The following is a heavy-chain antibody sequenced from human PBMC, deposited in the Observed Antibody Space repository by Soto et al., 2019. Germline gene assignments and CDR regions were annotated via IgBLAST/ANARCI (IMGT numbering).Heavy chain of an antibody. V-gene: IGHV3-23*01. CDR2: ISGSGGST. J-gene: IGHJ4*02. D-gene: IGHD5-12*01. CDR1: GFTFSSYA. Sequence: GGSLRLSCAASGFTFSSYAMSWVRQAPGKGLEWVPAISGSGGSTYYADTVKGQFTISRDNSKNTLDLQMNSRRAEDTAVYYCAKGSWLHTPGYWGQGTLVTVSS. CDR3: AKGSWLHTPGY.